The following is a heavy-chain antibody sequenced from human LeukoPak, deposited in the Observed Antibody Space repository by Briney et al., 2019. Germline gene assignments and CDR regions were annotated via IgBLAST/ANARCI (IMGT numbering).Heavy chain of an antibody. V-gene: IGHV3-23*01. CDR3: AKMAKVIVSAGIPLPDY. CDR1: GFTFSSYA. CDR2: ISGSGGST. Sequence: GGSLRLSCAASGFTFSSYAMSWVRQAPGKGLEWVSAISGSGGSTYYADSVKGRFTISRDNSKNTLYLQMNSLRAEDTAVYYCAKMAKVIVSAGIPLPDYWGQGTLGTVSS. J-gene: IGHJ4*02. D-gene: IGHD6-13*01.